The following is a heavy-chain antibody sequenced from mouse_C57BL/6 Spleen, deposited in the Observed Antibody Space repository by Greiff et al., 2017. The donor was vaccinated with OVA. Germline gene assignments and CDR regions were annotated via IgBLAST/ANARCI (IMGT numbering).Heavy chain of an antibody. D-gene: IGHD4-1*02. CDR2: IWSGGST. Sequence: VQLVESGPGLVQPSQSLSITCTVSGFSLTSYGVHWVRQSPGKGLEWLGVIWSGGSTDYNPAFISRLSISKDNSKSQVFFKMNSLQADDTAIYYCARESSTGTGFDYWGQGTTLTVSS. CDR3: ARESSTGTGFDY. CDR1: GFSLTSYG. V-gene: IGHV2-2*01. J-gene: IGHJ2*01.